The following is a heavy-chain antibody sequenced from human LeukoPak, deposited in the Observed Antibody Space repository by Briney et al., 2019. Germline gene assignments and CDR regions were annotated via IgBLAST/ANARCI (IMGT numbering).Heavy chain of an antibody. CDR3: ARKHLESSSWYLPFDY. Sequence: GGSLRLSCAASGFTFDDYAMHWVRQAPGKGLEWVSLISGDGGSTHYADSVKGRFTISRDNSKNSLYLQMNSLSTEDTALYYCARKHLESSSWYLPFDYWGQGTLVTVSS. CDR2: ISGDGGST. V-gene: IGHV3-43*02. CDR1: GFTFDDYA. J-gene: IGHJ4*02. D-gene: IGHD6-13*01.